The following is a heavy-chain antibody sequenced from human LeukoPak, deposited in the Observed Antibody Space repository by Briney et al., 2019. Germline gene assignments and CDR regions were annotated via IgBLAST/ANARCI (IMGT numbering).Heavy chain of an antibody. V-gene: IGHV3-53*01. D-gene: IGHD3-16*02. CDR2: IYNDGNT. CDR1: GFSVSTDH. Sequence: GGSLRLSCAASGFSVSTDHMSWVRQAPGKGLEWVSIIYNDGNTYYAGTVKGRFTISRDNSKNTVDLLLNSLRAEDTAVYYCARVWELSYDYWGQGTLVTVSS. J-gene: IGHJ4*02. CDR3: ARVWELSYDY.